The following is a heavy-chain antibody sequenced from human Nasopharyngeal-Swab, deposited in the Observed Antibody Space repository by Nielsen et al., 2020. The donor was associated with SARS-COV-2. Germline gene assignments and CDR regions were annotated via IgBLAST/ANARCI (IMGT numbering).Heavy chain of an antibody. CDR1: GYTFTGYY. V-gene: IGHV1-2*02. D-gene: IGHD6-19*01. CDR2: INPNSGGT. Sequence: VSVKVSCKASGYTFTGYYMHWVRQAPGQGLEWMGWINPNSGGTNYAQKFQGRVTMTRDTSISTAYMELSRLRSDDTAVYYCARDPTSVAGTGDYYYGMDVWGQGTTVIVSS. CDR3: ARDPTSVAGTGDYYYGMDV. J-gene: IGHJ6*02.